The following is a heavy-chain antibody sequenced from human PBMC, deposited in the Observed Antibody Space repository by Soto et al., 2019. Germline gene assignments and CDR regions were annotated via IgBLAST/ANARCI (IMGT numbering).Heavy chain of an antibody. J-gene: IGHJ1*01. V-gene: IGHV3-53*01. CDR2: IYSDGTT. Sequence: GSLRLSCAASGWTFGTYSMNWVRQAPGKGLEWVSIIYSDGTTSYADSVKGRFTISRDNFKNTLHLQMNSLRAEDTAVYYCAILSNWGQGTLVTVSS. D-gene: IGHD6-6*01. CDR3: AILSN. CDR1: GWTFGTYS.